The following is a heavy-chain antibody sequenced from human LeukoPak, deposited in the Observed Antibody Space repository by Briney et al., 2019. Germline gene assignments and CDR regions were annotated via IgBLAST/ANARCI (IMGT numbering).Heavy chain of an antibody. CDR1: GFTFRSHA. V-gene: IGHV3-23*01. CDR3: TRDGLRGYDFDF. D-gene: IGHD5-12*01. Sequence: GGSLRLSCAASGFTFRSHAMSWVRQAPGKGLEWVSNILNSGDTKYSADSVKGRFIVSRDNSKNTLYLQMDRLRVDDTAVYYCTRDGLRGYDFDFWGPGTLVTVSS. J-gene: IGHJ5*01. CDR2: ILNSGDTK.